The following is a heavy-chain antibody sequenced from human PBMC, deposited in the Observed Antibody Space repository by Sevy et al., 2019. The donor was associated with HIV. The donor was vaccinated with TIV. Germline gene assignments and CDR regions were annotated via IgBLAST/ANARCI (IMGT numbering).Heavy chain of an antibody. J-gene: IGHJ4*02. CDR2: IKQDGSEK. CDR3: ARKGALWSHSPSWRSSSRGLDFDY. Sequence: GGSLRLSCAASGFTFSSYWMSWVRQAPGKGLEWVANIKQDGSEKYYVDSLKGRFTISRDNAKNSLYLQMNSLRAEDTAVYYWARKGALWSHSPSWRSSSRGLDFDYWGQGTLVTVSS. V-gene: IGHV3-7*01. D-gene: IGHD6-13*01. CDR1: GFTFSSYW.